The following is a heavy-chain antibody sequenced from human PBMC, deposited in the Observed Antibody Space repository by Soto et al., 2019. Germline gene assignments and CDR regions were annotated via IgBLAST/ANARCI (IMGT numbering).Heavy chain of an antibody. D-gene: IGHD2-2*01. Sequence: AGSLTLSCAASGFTFISYVINWVRQAPEKGLEWVSAINGGGTAYYTNSVKGRFTISRDNSKNTVYLEMNSLTAEDTAIYYCARDQIGYARFDYWGQGAQVTVSS. CDR1: GFTFISYV. CDR3: ARDQIGYARFDY. V-gene: IGHV3-23*01. CDR2: INGGGTA. J-gene: IGHJ4*02.